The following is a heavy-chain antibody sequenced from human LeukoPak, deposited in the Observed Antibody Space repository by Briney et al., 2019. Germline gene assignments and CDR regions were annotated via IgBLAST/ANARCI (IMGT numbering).Heavy chain of an antibody. Sequence: ASVKVSCKASGYTFTSYAMHWVRQAPGQRLEWMGWINAGNGNTKYSQKFQGRVTITRDTSASTAYMELSSLRSEDTAVYYCARADSSSWGFDYWGQGTLVTVSS. CDR2: INAGNGNT. V-gene: IGHV1-3*01. CDR1: GYTFTSYA. J-gene: IGHJ4*02. D-gene: IGHD6-13*01. CDR3: ARADSSSWGFDY.